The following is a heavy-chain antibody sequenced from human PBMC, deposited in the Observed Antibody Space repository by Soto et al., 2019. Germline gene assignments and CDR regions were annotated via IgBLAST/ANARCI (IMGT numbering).Heavy chain of an antibody. Sequence: QVQRVQSGAEVKKPGSSVKVSCKASGGTFSSYAISWVRQAPGQGLEWMGGIIPIFGTANYAQKFQGRVTITADESTSTAYMELSSLRSEDTAVYYCARGDPKIAAAGLYYYGMDVWGQGTTVTVSS. D-gene: IGHD6-13*01. J-gene: IGHJ6*02. V-gene: IGHV1-69*12. CDR2: IIPIFGTA. CDR3: ARGDPKIAAAGLYYYGMDV. CDR1: GGTFSSYA.